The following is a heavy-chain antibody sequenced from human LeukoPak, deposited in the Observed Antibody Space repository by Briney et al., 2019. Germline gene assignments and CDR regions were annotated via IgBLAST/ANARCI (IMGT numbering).Heavy chain of an antibody. D-gene: IGHD3-22*01. V-gene: IGHV1-46*01. Sequence: ASVKVSCKASGYTFTSYYMHWVRQAPGQGLEWMGIINPSGGSTSCAQKFQGRVTMTRDTSISTAYMELSRLRSDDTAVYYCARDYDSSGYYYGGKTANDYWGQGTLVTVSS. CDR3: ARDYDSSGYYYGGKTANDY. CDR1: GYTFTSYY. CDR2: INPSGGST. J-gene: IGHJ4*02.